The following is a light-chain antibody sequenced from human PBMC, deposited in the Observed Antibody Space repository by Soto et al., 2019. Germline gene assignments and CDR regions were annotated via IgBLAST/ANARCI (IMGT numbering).Light chain of an antibody. J-gene: IGLJ2*01. CDR3: CSYAGSSTVI. CDR1: RSDVGSYNL. CDR2: DVN. V-gene: IGLV2-23*02. Sequence: QSVLTQPASVSGSPGQSITISCTGSRSDVGSYNLVSWYQHHPGKAPKLIIYDVNKRPSGVSNRFSGSKSGNTASLTISGLQPEDEADYYCCSYAGSSTVIFVGGTKLTVL.